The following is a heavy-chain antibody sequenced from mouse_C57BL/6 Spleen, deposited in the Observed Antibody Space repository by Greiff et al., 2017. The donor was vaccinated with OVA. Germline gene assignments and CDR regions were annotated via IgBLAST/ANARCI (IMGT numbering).Heavy chain of an antibody. V-gene: IGHV1-64*01. CDR3: ARSKGYDYDGYGYFDV. Sequence: QVQLQQPGAELVKPGASVKLSCKASGYTFTSYWMHWVKQRPGQGLEWIGMIHPNSGSTNYNEKLKSKATLTVDNSSSTAYMQLSSLTSEDSSGEYCARSKGYDYDGYGYFDVWGTGTTVTVSS. CDR2: IHPNSGST. D-gene: IGHD2-4*01. J-gene: IGHJ1*03. CDR1: GYTFTSYW.